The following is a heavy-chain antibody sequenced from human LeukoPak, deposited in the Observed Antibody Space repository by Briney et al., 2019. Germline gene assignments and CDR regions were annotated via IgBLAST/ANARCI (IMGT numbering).Heavy chain of an antibody. Sequence: GGSLRLSCAASGFTFSSYWMSWVRQAPGKGLEWVANIKQDGSEKYYVDSVKGRFTISRENAKTSLYLQMNSLRAGDTAVYYCARARRGASDAFDIWGQGTMVTVSS. D-gene: IGHD6-25*01. CDR1: GFTFSSYW. CDR2: IKQDGSEK. CDR3: ARARRGASDAFDI. V-gene: IGHV3-7*01. J-gene: IGHJ3*02.